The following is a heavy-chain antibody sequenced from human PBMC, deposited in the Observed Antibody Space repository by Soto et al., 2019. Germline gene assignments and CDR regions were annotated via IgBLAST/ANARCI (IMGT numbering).Heavy chain of an antibody. J-gene: IGHJ5*02. CDR3: ARDYDSSGYYYNWFDP. V-gene: IGHV4-59*01. D-gene: IGHD3-22*01. CDR1: GGSISSYY. CDR2: IYYSGST. Sequence: PSETLSLTCTVSGGSISSYYWSWIRQPPGKGLEWIGYIYYSGSTNYNPSLKSRDTISVDTSKNQFSLKLSSVTAADTAVYYCARDYDSSGYYYNWFDPWGQGTLVTVSS.